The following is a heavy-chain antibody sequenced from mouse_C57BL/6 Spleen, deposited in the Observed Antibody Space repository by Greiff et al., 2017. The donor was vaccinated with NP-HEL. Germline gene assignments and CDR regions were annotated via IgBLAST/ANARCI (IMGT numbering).Heavy chain of an antibody. V-gene: IGHV1-26*01. D-gene: IGHD2-4*01. Sequence: VQLQQSGPELVKPGASVKISCKASGYTFTDYYMNWVKQSHGKSLEWIGDINPNNGGTSYNQKFKGKATLTVDKSSSTAYMELRSLTSEDSAVYYCARWGLRRGYAMDYWGQGTSVTVSS. CDR1: GYTFTDYY. CDR3: ARWGLRRGYAMDY. J-gene: IGHJ4*01. CDR2: INPNNGGT.